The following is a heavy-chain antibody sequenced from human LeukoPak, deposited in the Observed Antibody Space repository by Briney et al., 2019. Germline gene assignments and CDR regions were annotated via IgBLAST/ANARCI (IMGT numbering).Heavy chain of an antibody. D-gene: IGHD1-14*01. CDR1: GGSISSTTYY. CDR3: ARHKARNGYYSYYYMDV. J-gene: IGHJ6*03. V-gene: IGHV4-39*01. CDR2: VFYSGFT. Sequence: SETLSLTCTVSGGSISSTTYYWGWIRQPPGKGLEWIGSVFYSGFTYYNPPLKSRVTISVDTSNNQFSLKLSSVTAADTAVYYCARHKARNGYYSYYYMDVWGKGTTVTISS.